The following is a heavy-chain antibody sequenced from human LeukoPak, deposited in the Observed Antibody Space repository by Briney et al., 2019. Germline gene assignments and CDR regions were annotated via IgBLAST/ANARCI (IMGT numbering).Heavy chain of an antibody. J-gene: IGHJ4*02. CDR2: VHPYSGVT. CDR1: GYTFTNFY. D-gene: IGHD2-8*01. Sequence: ASVEVSCMASGYTFTNFYMHWARQAPGQGLEWMGWVHPYSGVTQYTQKFHGRVTLTRDMSISTSYLELSGLRSDDTAVYYCATMTHGGGGASYSHFDRWGQGTLVTVSS. V-gene: IGHV1-2*02. CDR3: ATMTHGGGGASYSHFDR.